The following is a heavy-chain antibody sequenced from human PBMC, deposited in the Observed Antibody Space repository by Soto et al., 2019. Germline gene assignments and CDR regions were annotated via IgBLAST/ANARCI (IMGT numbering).Heavy chain of an antibody. D-gene: IGHD3-9*01. V-gene: IGHV1-18*01. Sequence: QVQMVQSGAEVKKPGASVKVSCKASGYTFNSYGISWVRQVPGQGLEWMGWISAYNGNTNYAQKLQDRGTMTTDKSAGSAYMELWSLRSDDTAVCYCARDGRRYCDVLTGWFDYWGQGTLVTVSS. CDR1: GYTFNSYG. CDR3: ARDGRRYCDVLTGWFDY. CDR2: ISAYNGNT. J-gene: IGHJ4*02.